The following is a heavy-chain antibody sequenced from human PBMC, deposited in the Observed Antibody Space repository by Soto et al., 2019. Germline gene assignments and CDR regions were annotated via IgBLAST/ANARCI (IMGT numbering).Heavy chain of an antibody. Sequence: QVQLVQSGAEVKKPGASVKVSCKTSGFTFTSYGVHWVRQAPGQRLEWMGWINAGNGDTKYSQQFQGRVTISSDTSVSVVYMELSALRSEDTALYYCARYTVERLFDYWGQGTLVTVSS. CDR2: INAGNGDT. CDR1: GFTFTSYG. V-gene: IGHV1-3*01. J-gene: IGHJ4*02. D-gene: IGHD4-17*01. CDR3: ARYTVERLFDY.